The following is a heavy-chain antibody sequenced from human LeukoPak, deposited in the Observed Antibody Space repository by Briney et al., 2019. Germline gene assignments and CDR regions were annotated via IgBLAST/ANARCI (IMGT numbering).Heavy chain of an antibody. CDR2: IYYSGST. V-gene: IGHV4-59*08. CDR1: GGSISSYY. J-gene: IGHJ1*01. CDR3: ARHVAGEYFQH. Sequence: SETLSLTCTVSGGSISSYYWSWIRQPPGKGLEYIGYIYYSGSTNYNPSLKSRVTISVDTSKNQFSLKLSSVTAADAAVYYCARHVAGEYFQHWGQGTLVIVSS.